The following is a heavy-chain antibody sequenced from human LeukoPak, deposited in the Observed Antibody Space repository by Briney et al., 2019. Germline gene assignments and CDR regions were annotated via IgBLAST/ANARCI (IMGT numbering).Heavy chain of an antibody. V-gene: IGHV3-30*02. CDR3: AKGSTSWFQYDYYYMDV. CDR2: IRYDGSNK. CDR1: GITFSSNG. Sequence: GGSLRLSCAASGITFSSNGMHWVRQAPGKGLEWVAFIRYDGSNKYHADSVKGRFTISRDNSKNTLYLQMNRLRREDTAVYFCAKGSTSWFQYDYYYMDVWGKGTTVIISS. D-gene: IGHD2-2*01. J-gene: IGHJ6*03.